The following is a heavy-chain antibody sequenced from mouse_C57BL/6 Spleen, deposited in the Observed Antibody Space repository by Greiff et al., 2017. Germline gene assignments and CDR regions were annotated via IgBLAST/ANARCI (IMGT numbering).Heavy chain of an antibody. CDR2: IDPETGGT. CDR1: GYPFTDHE. CDR3: TSPSALYDY. D-gene: IGHD1-1*01. J-gene: IGHJ2*01. Sequence: QVQPQQSGAELVRPGASVTLSCKASGYPFTDHEMHWVKPTPVHGLEWIGAIDPETGGTAYNQKFKGKAILTADKSCNTAYMKLRRLTSEDSAVYYATSPSALYDYWGQGTTLTVSS. V-gene: IGHV1-15*01.